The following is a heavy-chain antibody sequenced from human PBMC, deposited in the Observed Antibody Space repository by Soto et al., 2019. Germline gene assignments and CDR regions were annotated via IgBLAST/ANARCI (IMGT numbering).Heavy chain of an antibody. Sequence: SLRLSCAASGFTFSSYAMSWVRQAPGKGLEWVSAIGGSGGSTYYADSVKGRFTISRDNSKNTLYPQMNSLRAEDTAVYYCAKIPPGYSYGYFYFDYWGQGTLVTVSS. CDR1: GFTFSSYA. D-gene: IGHD5-18*01. CDR2: IGGSGGST. V-gene: IGHV3-23*01. J-gene: IGHJ4*02. CDR3: AKIPPGYSYGYFYFDY.